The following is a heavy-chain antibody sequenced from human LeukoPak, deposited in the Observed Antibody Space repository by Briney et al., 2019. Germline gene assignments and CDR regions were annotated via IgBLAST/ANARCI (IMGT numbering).Heavy chain of an antibody. CDR2: IHSSGSTI. D-gene: IGHD2/OR15-2a*01. CDR3: ARGGGIQYFLDV. Sequence: GGSLRLSCAASGLTFSNYEMNWGRQSPGKGLEWVSYIHSSGSTIIYADSVKCRFTISRDNAKNSLYVQMNSLRAEDTAVYYCARGGGIQYFLDVWGLGTLVTVSS. J-gene: IGHJ3*01. V-gene: IGHV3-48*03. CDR1: GLTFSNYE.